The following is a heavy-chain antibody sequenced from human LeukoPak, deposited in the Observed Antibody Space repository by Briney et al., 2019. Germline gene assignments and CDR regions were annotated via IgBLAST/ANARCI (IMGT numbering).Heavy chain of an antibody. CDR1: GYTFTSYG. Sequence: GASVKVSCKASGYTFTSYGISWVRQAPGQGLEWLGWISAYNGNTNYAQKLQGRVTMTTDTSTSTAYMELRSLRSDDPAVYYCASRVSDYGSGSFESDAFDIWGQGTMVTVSS. CDR3: ASRVSDYGSGSFESDAFDI. CDR2: ISAYNGNT. V-gene: IGHV1-18*01. D-gene: IGHD3-10*01. J-gene: IGHJ3*02.